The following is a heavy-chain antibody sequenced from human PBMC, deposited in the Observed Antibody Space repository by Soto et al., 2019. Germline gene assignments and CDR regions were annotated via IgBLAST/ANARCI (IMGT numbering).Heavy chain of an antibody. V-gene: IGHV1-8*01. Sequence: ASVKVSCKASGYTFTSYDINWVRQATGQGLEWMGWMNPNSGNTGYAQKFQGRVTMTRNTSISTAYMELSSLRSEDMAVYYCARGLGVVAATPYYYWGQGTLVTVSS. J-gene: IGHJ4*02. CDR2: MNPNSGNT. CDR1: GYTFTSYD. CDR3: ARGLGVVAATPYYY. D-gene: IGHD2-15*01.